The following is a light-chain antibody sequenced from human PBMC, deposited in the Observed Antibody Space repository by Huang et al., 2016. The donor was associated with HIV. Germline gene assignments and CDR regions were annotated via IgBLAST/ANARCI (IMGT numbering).Light chain of an antibody. CDR1: QSVTKY. CDR2: GAS. CDR3: QQSSSPPPT. V-gene: IGKV1-39*01. Sequence: DIQMTQSPSSLSASVGDRVTITCRATQSVTKYLTWVQEKPGKAPKLLSYGASRLQTGVPSRFSGSGSGTDFTLTISSLQPEDFATYYCQQSSSPPPTFGPGTKVDIK. J-gene: IGKJ3*01.